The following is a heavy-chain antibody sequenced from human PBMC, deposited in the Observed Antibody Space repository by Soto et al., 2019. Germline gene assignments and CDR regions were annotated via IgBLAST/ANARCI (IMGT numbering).Heavy chain of an antibody. Sequence: QVQLQESGPGLVKPSQTLSLTCTVSGGSISSGGYYWSWIRQHPGKGLEWIGYIYYSGSTYYNPSLEGRVSISVDTSKNQFSVKLSSVTAAETAVYYCAREGERVGAKNWGQGTLVTVSS. CDR1: GGSISSGGYY. V-gene: IGHV4-31*03. D-gene: IGHD1-26*01. CDR2: IYYSGST. CDR3: AREGERVGAKN. J-gene: IGHJ4*02.